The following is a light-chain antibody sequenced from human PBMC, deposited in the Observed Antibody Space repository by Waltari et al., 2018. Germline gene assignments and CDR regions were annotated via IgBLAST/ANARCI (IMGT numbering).Light chain of an antibody. Sequence: DIQMTQSPSTLSASVGDRVTITCRASQSISSWLAWYQQKPGKAPKLLIYKASSLQSEVPSRFSGRGSGTEFTLTITSLQPDDFATYYCQQYHTYWTFGQGTKVEIK. CDR2: KAS. CDR3: QQYHTYWT. CDR1: QSISSW. J-gene: IGKJ1*01. V-gene: IGKV1-5*03.